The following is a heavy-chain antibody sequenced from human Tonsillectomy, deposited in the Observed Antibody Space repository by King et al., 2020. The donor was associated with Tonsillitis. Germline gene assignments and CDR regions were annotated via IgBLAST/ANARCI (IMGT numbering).Heavy chain of an antibody. J-gene: IGHJ4*02. Sequence: VQLVESGAEVKKPGASVTVSCTASGYTFTGYYMHWVRQAPGQGLEWMGWINPNSGGTNYAQKFQGRVTMTRDTSISTAYMELSRLRSDDTAVYYCARPKYYYDSSGNADYFDYWGQGTLVTVSS. CDR1: GYTFTGYY. CDR3: ARPKYYYDSSGNADYFDY. CDR2: INPNSGGT. D-gene: IGHD3-22*01. V-gene: IGHV1-2*02.